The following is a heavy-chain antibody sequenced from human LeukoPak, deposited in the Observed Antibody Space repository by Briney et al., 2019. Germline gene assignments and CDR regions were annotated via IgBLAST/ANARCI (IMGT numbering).Heavy chain of an antibody. Sequence: SGTLSLTCGVSGGSITSTNWWSWARQPPGQGLEWIGEVSLSGLTNYNPPLSSRDIMALDTSKNHLSLNLPSVTAADTAVYYCSRENGAFSPFGYWGQGTLVTVPS. D-gene: IGHD2-8*01. CDR2: VSLSGLT. CDR3: SRENGAFSPFGY. CDR1: GGSITSTNW. V-gene: IGHV4-4*02. J-gene: IGHJ4*02.